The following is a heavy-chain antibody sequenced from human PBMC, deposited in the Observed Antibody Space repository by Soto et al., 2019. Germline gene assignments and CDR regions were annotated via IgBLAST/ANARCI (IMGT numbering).Heavy chain of an antibody. CDR3: ARDSITGTYYYYYGMDV. D-gene: IGHD1-20*01. V-gene: IGHV3-11*01. J-gene: IGHJ6*02. CDR1: GFTFSDYY. Sequence: GGSLRLSCAASGFTFSDYYMSWIRQAPGKGLEWVSYISSSGSTIYYADSVKGRFTISRDNAKNSLYLQKNNLRAEDTAVYYCARDSITGTYYYYYGMDVWGQGTTVTVSS. CDR2: ISSSGSTI.